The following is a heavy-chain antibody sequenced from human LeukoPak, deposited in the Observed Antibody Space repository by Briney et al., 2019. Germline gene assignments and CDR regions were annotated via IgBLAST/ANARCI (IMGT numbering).Heavy chain of an antibody. Sequence: ASVKVSCKASGYTFTSYAMHWVRQAPGQRLEWMGWINAGNGNTKYSQKFQGRVTITRDTSASTAYMELSSLRSEGTAVYYCARFYYSYGWDYYYGMDVWGQGTTVTVSS. D-gene: IGHD5-18*01. CDR1: GYTFTSYA. J-gene: IGHJ6*02. CDR3: ARFYYSYGWDYYYGMDV. V-gene: IGHV1-3*01. CDR2: INAGNGNT.